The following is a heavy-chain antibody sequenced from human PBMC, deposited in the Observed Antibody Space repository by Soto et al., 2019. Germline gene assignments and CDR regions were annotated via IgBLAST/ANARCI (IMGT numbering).Heavy chain of an antibody. Sequence: GRSLRLSCAASGFTLSNLWMTWVSHAPRKGLEWVANIKEDGSQKFYVDSVKGRFTISRDNAENSLYLQMTSLRADDTAVYYCASWNSGGSKVDIWGQGTMVTVSS. CDR3: ASWNSGGSKVDI. V-gene: IGHV3-7*01. CDR1: GFTLSNLW. D-gene: IGHD5-12*01. J-gene: IGHJ3*02. CDR2: IKEDGSQK.